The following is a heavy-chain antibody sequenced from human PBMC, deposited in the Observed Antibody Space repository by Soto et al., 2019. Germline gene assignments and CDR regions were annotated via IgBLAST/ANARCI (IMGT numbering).Heavy chain of an antibody. D-gene: IGHD2-2*01. CDR1: GGTFSSYA. V-gene: IGHV1-69*13. CDR2: IIPIFGTA. CDR3: ARARIVVVPAARYYYYYGMDV. J-gene: IGHJ6*02. Sequence: ASVKVSCKASGGTFSSYAISWVRQAPGQGXEWMGGIIPIFGTANYAQKFQGRVTITADESTSTAYMELSSLRSEDTAVYYCARARIVVVPAARYYYYYGMDVWGQGTTVTVSS.